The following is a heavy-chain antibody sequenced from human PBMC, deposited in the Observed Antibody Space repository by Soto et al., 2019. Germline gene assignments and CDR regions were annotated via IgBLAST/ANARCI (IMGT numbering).Heavy chain of an antibody. CDR1: VFTFSSYA. D-gene: IGHD3-10*01. Sequence: HPWGSLRLSCAASVFTFSSYAMHWVRQAPGKGLEWVAVISYDGSNKYYADSVKGRFTISRDNSKNTLYLQMNSLRAEDTAVYYCAGSPLNYGSGPYGMDVWGQGTTVTVSS. CDR3: AGSPLNYGSGPYGMDV. J-gene: IGHJ6*02. CDR2: ISYDGSNK. V-gene: IGHV3-30-3*01.